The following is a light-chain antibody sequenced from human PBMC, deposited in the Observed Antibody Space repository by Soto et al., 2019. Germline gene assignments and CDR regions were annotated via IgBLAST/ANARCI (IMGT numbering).Light chain of an antibody. Sequence: EIVMTQSPATLSVSPGERATLSCRASQSVSSNLAWYQQKPGQAPRLLIYGASTRATGIPARFSGSASGTEFPLTISSLQSEDFAVYYCQQYNNCPQTFGQGTKVEIK. CDR3: QQYNNCPQT. CDR1: QSVSSN. J-gene: IGKJ1*01. V-gene: IGKV3-15*01. CDR2: GAS.